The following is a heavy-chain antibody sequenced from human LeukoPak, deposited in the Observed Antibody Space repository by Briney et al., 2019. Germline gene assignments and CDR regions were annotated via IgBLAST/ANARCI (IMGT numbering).Heavy chain of an antibody. D-gene: IGHD1-1*01. Sequence: GGSLRLSCAASGFTVSSNYMSWARQAPGKGLEWVSVIYSGGSTYYADSVKGRFTISRDNSKNTLYLQMNSLRAEDAAVYYCTTHVIQRPEFDYWGQGTLVTVSS. CDR2: IYSGGST. CDR3: TTHVIQRPEFDY. CDR1: GFTVSSNY. J-gene: IGHJ4*02. V-gene: IGHV3-53*01.